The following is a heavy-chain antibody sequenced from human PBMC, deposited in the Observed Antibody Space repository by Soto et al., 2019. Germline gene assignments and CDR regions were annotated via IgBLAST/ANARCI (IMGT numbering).Heavy chain of an antibody. Sequence: EAQLVESGGGLVQPGGSRSLSGEALGFPFGNFELPWARRAPGKGGDKVSGISIMGAHTDYEKSVKGRYTISRDNSENTLYLQMGSLRAEDMALYYCARRGYGSRWPNVYMDVWGKGTTVTVSS. CDR1: GFPFGNFE. V-gene: IGHV3-64*01. D-gene: IGHD6-13*01. CDR3: ARRGYGSRWPNVYMDV. CDR2: ISIMGAHT. J-gene: IGHJ6*03.